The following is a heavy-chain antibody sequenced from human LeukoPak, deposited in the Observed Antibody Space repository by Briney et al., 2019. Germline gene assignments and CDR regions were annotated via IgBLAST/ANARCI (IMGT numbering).Heavy chain of an antibody. CDR1: GGSFSGYY. J-gene: IGHJ1*01. CDR2: INHSGST. Sequence: TSETLSLTCAVYGGSFSGYYWSWIRQPPGKGLEWIGEINHSGSTNYNPSLKSRVTISVDTSKNQFSLKLSSVTAADTAVYYCARGGNSQHWGQGTLVTVSS. CDR3: ARGGNSQH. V-gene: IGHV4-34*01. D-gene: IGHD3-10*01.